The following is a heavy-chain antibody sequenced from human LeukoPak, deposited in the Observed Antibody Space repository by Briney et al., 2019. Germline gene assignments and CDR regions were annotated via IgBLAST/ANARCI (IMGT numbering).Heavy chain of an antibody. CDR1: GYSISRGYY. J-gene: IGHJ4*02. D-gene: IGHD1-26*01. V-gene: IGHV4-59*08. Sequence: PSETLSLTCAVSGYSISRGYYWALIRQPPGKGLEWIGYIYYSGTTKYNPSLMSRVTISVDTSKNQFSLRLSSVAAADTAVYYCARHGGSYFYYWGQGTLVTVSS. CDR3: ARHGGSYFYY. CDR2: IYYSGTT.